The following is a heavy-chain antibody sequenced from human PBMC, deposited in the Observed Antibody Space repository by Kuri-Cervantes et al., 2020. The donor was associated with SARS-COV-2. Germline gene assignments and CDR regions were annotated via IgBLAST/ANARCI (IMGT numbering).Heavy chain of an antibody. CDR3: ARDGLDVAYYYYMDV. CDR2: ISYDGSNK. V-gene: IGHV3-30*03. J-gene: IGHJ6*03. CDR1: GFTFSSYG. Sequence: LSLTCAASGFTFSSYGMHWVRQAPGKGLEWVAVISYDGSNKYYADSVKGRFTISRDNSKNTLYLQMNSLRAEDTAVYYCARDGLDVAYYYYMDVWGKGTTVTVSS.